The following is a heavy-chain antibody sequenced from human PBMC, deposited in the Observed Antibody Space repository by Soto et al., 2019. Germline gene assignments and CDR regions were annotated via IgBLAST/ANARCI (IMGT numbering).Heavy chain of an antibody. CDR2: ISSSGSSI. J-gene: IGHJ4*02. CDR3: ARAPDILVYFDY. V-gene: IGHV3-11*01. CDR1: GFTFSDYY. Sequence: GGSLRLSCAASGFTFSDYYMSWIRQAPGKGLEWVSYISSSGSSIYYAVSVKGRFTISRDNSKNTLSLQMNSLRAEDTAVYYCARAPDILVYFDYWGQGTLVTVSS. D-gene: IGHD3-9*01.